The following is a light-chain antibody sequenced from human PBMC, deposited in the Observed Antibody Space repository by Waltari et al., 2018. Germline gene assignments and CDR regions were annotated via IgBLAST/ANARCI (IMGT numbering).Light chain of an antibody. CDR3: QSCDSSTVV. Sequence: NFMLTQPHSVSESPGKTVTLSCTRISGSIASNYVQWYQQRPGSSPTTVIYEDNQRPSGVPDRFSGSIDSSSNSASLTISGLKTEDEAGYYCQSCDSSTVVFGGGTKLTVL. CDR1: SGSIASNY. V-gene: IGLV6-57*01. CDR2: EDN. J-gene: IGLJ2*01.